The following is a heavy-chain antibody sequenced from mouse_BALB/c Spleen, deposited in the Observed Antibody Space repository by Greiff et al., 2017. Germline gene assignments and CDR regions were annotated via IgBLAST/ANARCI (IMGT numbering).Heavy chain of an antibody. D-gene: IGHD4-1*01. CDR2: ISSGGGST. CDR1: GFAFSSYD. Sequence: EVMLVESGGGLVKPGGSLKLSCAASGFAFSSYDMSWVRQTPEKRLEWVAYISSGGGSTYYPDTVKGRFTISRDNAKNTLYLQMSSLKSEDTAMYYCARHNWDGFAYWGQGTLVTVSA. V-gene: IGHV5-12-1*01. J-gene: IGHJ3*01. CDR3: ARHNWDGFAY.